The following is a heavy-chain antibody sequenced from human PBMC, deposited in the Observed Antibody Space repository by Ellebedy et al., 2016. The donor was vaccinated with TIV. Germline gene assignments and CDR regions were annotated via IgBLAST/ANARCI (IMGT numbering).Heavy chain of an antibody. D-gene: IGHD6-19*01. Sequence: GESLKISCAASGFTFSRYWMSWVRQAPGKGLEWVANIKQDGTEKYYVDSVKGRFTISRDNAKNSLYLQMNSLRAEDTAVYYCARRVAGKASFDYWGQGTLVTVSS. J-gene: IGHJ4*02. V-gene: IGHV3-7*01. CDR3: ARRVAGKASFDY. CDR2: IKQDGTEK. CDR1: GFTFSRYW.